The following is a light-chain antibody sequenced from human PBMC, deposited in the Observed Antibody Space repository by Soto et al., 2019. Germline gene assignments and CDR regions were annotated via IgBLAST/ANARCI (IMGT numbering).Light chain of an antibody. V-gene: IGKV1-12*01. CDR2: DAS. CDR1: QSISSW. J-gene: IGKJ3*01. CDR3: QQAHSLPLT. Sequence: DIQMTNSPSIFSVSVGVRVTITCWASQSISSWLAWYQQKPGKAPKLLIYDASSLESGVPSRFSGSGSGTHFTLTITNLQPEDVATYYCQQAHSLPLTFGPGTKVDI.